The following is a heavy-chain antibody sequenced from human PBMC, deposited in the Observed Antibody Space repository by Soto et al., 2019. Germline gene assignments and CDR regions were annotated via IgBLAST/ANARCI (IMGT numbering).Heavy chain of an antibody. CDR1: GYTFTSYD. Sequence: ASVKVSCKASGYTFTSYDINWVRQATGQGLEWMGWMNPNSGNTGYAQKFQGRVTMTRNTSISTAYMELSSLRSEDTAVYYCASLGFICTNGVCYDDYWGQGTLVTVSS. CDR3: ASLGFICTNGVCYDDY. J-gene: IGHJ4*02. CDR2: MNPNSGNT. D-gene: IGHD2-8*01. V-gene: IGHV1-8*01.